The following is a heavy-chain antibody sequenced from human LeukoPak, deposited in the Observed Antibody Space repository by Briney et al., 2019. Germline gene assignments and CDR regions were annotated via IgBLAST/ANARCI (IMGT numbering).Heavy chain of an antibody. CDR3: ARGGYVLVRDWFDP. D-gene: IGHD3-16*01. CDR2: INPNSGDT. V-gene: IGHV1-2*02. CDR1: VYTLTDYY. J-gene: IGHJ5*02. Sequence: ASVNVSCKASVYTLTDYYMHWVRQAPGQGLEWMGCINPNSGDTKYAQKFQGRVTMTRDTSMNTAYMELSRLRSDDTAIYYCARGGYVLVRDWFDPWGQGTLVTVSS.